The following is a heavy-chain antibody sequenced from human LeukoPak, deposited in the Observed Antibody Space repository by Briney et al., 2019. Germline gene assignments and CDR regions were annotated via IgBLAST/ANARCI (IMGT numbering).Heavy chain of an antibody. CDR1: GFTFSSYA. V-gene: IGHV3-30-3*01. Sequence: GGSLRLSCAASGFTFSSYAMHWVRQAPGKGLEWVAVISYDGSNKYYADSVKGRFTISRDNSKNTLYLQMNSLRAEDTAVYYCARIDYSKIAFDIWGQGTMVTVSS. CDR3: ARIDYSKIAFDI. CDR2: ISYDGSNK. D-gene: IGHD2-15*01. J-gene: IGHJ3*02.